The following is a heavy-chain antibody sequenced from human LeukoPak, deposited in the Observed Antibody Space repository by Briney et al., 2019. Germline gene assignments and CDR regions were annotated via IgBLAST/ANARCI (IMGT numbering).Heavy chain of an antibody. CDR1: GGSISSYY. CDR3: ARGRGQQLSMDV. Sequence: SETLSLTCTVSGGSISSYYWSWIRQPPGKGLEWIGYIYYSGSTNYNPSLKSRVTISVDTSKNQFSLKLSSETAADTAVYYCARGRGQQLSMDVWGKGTTVTVSS. V-gene: IGHV4-59*12. CDR2: IYYSGST. J-gene: IGHJ6*03. D-gene: IGHD6-13*01.